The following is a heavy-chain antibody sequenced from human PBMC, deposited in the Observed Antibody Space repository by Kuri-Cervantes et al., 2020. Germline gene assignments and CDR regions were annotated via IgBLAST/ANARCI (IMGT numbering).Heavy chain of an antibody. CDR2: SNAGNGNT. V-gene: IGHV1-3*02. D-gene: IGHD6-19*01. J-gene: IGHJ4*02. CDR3: ARGEWHSSGWYALDW. Sequence: ASVKVSCKASGYTFTSYAMHWVRQAPGQRLEWMGWSNAGNGNTKYSQEFQGRVTITRDTSASTAYMELSSLRSEDTAVYYCARGEWHSSGWYALDWWGQGTLVTVSS. CDR1: GYTFTSYA.